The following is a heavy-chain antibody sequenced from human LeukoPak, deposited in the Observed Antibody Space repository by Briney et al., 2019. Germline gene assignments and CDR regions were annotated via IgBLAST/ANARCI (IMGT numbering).Heavy chain of an antibody. D-gene: IGHD4-11*01. CDR1: GFTFDDYA. J-gene: IGHJ3*02. CDR3: AKDTRYSNYAGGSFDI. CDR2: ISWNSGGT. Sequence: PGRFLRLSCAASGFTFDDYAMHWVRQAPGKGLEWVSGISWNSGGTGYADSVKGRVTISRDNAKNSLYLQMNSLRVEDTALYYCAKDTRYSNYAGGSFDIWGQGTMVTVSS. V-gene: IGHV3-9*01.